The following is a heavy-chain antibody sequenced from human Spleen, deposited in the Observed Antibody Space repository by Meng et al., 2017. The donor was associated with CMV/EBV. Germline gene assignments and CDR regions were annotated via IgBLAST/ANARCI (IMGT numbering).Heavy chain of an antibody. CDR2: IYPGDSDT. CDR3: ARHLVSGVSGSSTWRY. CDR1: GYNFTSYW. J-gene: IGHJ4*02. Sequence: GESLKISCKGSGYNFTSYWIGWVRQMPGKGLEWMGIIYPGDSDTRNSPSFQGQVTISADKSISTAHLQWSSLKASDTAMYYCARHLVSGVSGSSTWRYWGQGTLVTVSS. D-gene: IGHD1-26*01. V-gene: IGHV5-51*01.